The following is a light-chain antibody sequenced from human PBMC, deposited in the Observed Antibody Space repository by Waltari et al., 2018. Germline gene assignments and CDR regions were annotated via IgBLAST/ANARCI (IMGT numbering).Light chain of an antibody. CDR2: WAS. CDR3: QQYNHWPLA. Sequence: DIVMTQSPDSLAVSLGERATIHCKSSQSVLYSSNNKNYLAWYQQKPGQPPKLLFYWASTRESGVPDRFSGGGSGTDFTLTISSLQSEDFAVYFCQQYNHWPLAFGGGTNIEIK. V-gene: IGKV4-1*01. J-gene: IGKJ4*01. CDR1: QSVLYSSNNKNY.